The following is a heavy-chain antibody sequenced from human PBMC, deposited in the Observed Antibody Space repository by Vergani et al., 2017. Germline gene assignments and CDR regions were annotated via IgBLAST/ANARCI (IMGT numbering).Heavy chain of an antibody. J-gene: IGHJ6*02. CDR3: ARHRGSGGFFPSSYFYVMDV. CDR1: DSSIMTNPY. Sequence: QVQLQESGPGLVKPSETLTLTCDVSDSSIMTNPYWGWFRQSPGKGLEWIGCIHHSGDTHYNSSLKSRVSISFVSSSKFSLSLPSVTAADTAIYYFARHRGSGGFFPSSYFYVMDVWGHGTTVTVSS. D-gene: IGHD3-10*01. V-gene: IGHV4-38-2*01. CDR2: IHHSGDT.